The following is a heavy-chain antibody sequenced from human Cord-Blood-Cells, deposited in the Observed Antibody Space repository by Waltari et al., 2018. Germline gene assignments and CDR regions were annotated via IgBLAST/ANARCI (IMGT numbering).Heavy chain of an antibody. CDR2: INHSGST. J-gene: IGHJ2*01. Sequence: QVQLQQWGAGLLKPSETLSLTCPVYGGSFSGYYWRWIRPPPGKGLEWIGEINHSGSTNYNPSLKSRVTISVDTSKNQFSLKLSSVTAADTAVYYCAREPLTGDTGDWYFDLWGRGTLVTVSS. V-gene: IGHV4-34*01. D-gene: IGHD5-18*01. CDR1: GGSFSGYY. CDR3: AREPLTGDTGDWYFDL.